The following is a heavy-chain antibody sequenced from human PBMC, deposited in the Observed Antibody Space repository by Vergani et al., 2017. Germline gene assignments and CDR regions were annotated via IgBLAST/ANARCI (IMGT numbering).Heavy chain of an antibody. CDR1: GFTFSSYA. Sequence: EVQLVESGGGLVQPGGSLKLSCAASGFTFSSYAMSWVRQAPGKGLEWVSAISGSGGSTYYADSVKGRFTISRDNSKNMLYLQMNSLIAEDTAVYYCAKRAYGSGSSDYWGQGTLVTVSS. CDR3: AKRAYGSGSSDY. V-gene: IGHV3-23*04. CDR2: ISGSGGST. J-gene: IGHJ4*02. D-gene: IGHD3-10*01.